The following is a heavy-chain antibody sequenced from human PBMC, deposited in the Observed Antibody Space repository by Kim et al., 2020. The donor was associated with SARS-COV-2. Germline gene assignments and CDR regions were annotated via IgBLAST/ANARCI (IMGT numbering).Heavy chain of an antibody. D-gene: IGHD6-13*01. Sequence: ASVKVSCKASGYTFTSYAMNWVRQAPGQGLEWMGWINTNTGNPTYAQGFTGRFVFSLDTSVSTAYLQISSLKAEDTAVYYCARDSGDWEQLAPYGMDVWGQGTTVTVSS. CDR1: GYTFTSYA. V-gene: IGHV7-4-1*02. CDR2: INTNTGNP. CDR3: ARDSGDWEQLAPYGMDV. J-gene: IGHJ6*02.